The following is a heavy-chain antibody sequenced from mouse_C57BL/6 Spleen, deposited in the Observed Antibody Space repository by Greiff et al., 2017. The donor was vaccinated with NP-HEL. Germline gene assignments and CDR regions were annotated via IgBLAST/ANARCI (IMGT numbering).Heavy chain of an antibody. CDR3: ARKCYYGYGGYYCDD. J-gene: IGHJ2*01. D-gene: IGHD2-2*01. V-gene: IGHV1-50*01. CDR2: IDPSDSYT. CDR1: GYTFTSYW. Sequence: QVQLQQPGAELVKPGASVKLSCKASGYTFTSYWMRWVKQRPGQGLEWIGEIDPSDSYTNYNQKFKGKATLTVDTTSSTAYMQLSSLTSEDTAVYYGARKCYYGYGGYYCDDWGKGTTLTAST.